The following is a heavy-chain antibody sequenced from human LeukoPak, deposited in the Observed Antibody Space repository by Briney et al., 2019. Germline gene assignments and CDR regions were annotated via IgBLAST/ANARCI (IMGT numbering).Heavy chain of an antibody. CDR3: TRGRYCSSTSCCTFDY. V-gene: IGHV3-49*04. J-gene: IGHJ4*02. CDR2: IRSKAYGGTT. D-gene: IGHD2-2*02. Sequence: LAGGSLRLSCTASGFTLGDYAMSWVRHAPGKGREWVGFIRSKAYGGTTECAASVKGRFTISRDDSKSIAYLQMNRLKTENTAVYYCTRGRYCSSTSCCTFDYWGQGTLVTVSS. CDR1: GFTLGDYA.